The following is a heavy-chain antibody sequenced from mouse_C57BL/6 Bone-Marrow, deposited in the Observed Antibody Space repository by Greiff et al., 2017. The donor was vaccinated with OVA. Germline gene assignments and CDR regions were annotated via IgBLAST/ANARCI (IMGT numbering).Heavy chain of an antibody. V-gene: IGHV8-12*01. Sequence: QVTLKESGPGILQSSQTLSLTCSFSGFSLSTSGMGVSWIRQPSGKGLEWLAHIYWDDDKRYNPSLKSRLTISKDTSRNQVFLKITSVDTADTATYYCARSLYYYGSSYGYFDVWGTGTTVTVSS. J-gene: IGHJ1*03. D-gene: IGHD1-1*01. CDR3: ARSLYYYGSSYGYFDV. CDR2: IYWDDDK. CDR1: GFSLSTSGMG.